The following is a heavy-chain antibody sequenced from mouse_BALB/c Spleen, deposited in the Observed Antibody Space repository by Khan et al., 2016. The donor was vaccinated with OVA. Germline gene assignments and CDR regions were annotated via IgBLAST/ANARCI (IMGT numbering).Heavy chain of an antibody. CDR1: GYSFTDYL. J-gene: IGHJ3*01. D-gene: IGHD1-1*02. CDR2: INPGSGGT. V-gene: IGHV1-54*01. Sequence: QVQLQQSGAELVRPGTSVKVSCKASGYSFTDYLIDWVNQRPGQGLEWIGVINPGSGGTNHNEKFTGKATLTADKSSSTAYMQLSSLTSDDSAVYFCARGGYGSLAYWGQGTLVTVSA. CDR3: ARGGYGSLAY.